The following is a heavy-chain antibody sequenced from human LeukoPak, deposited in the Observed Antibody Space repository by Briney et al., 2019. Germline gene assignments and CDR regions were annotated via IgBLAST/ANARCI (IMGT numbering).Heavy chain of an antibody. V-gene: IGHV4-39*07. J-gene: IGHJ4*02. D-gene: IGHD4-17*01. Sequence: KPSQTLSLTCTVSGGSISSSSYYWGWIRQPPGKGLEWIGSIYYSGSTYYNPSLKSRVTISVDTSKNQFSLKLSSVTAADTAVYYCARERDYEEFDYWGQGTLVTVSS. CDR1: GGSISSSSYY. CDR2: IYYSGST. CDR3: ARERDYEEFDY.